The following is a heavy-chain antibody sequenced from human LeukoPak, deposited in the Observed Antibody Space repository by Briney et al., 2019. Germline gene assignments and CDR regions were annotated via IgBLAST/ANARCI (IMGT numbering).Heavy chain of an antibody. Sequence: PGGSLGLSCAASGFTFRSYAMSWVRQAPGKGLEWVSGISGSGGSTYYADSVKGRFTISRDNSKNTLYLQMNSLRAEDTAVYYCARTDYSRSRYYYYYMDVWGKGTTVTVSS. CDR3: ARTDYSRSRYYYYYMDV. CDR2: ISGSGGST. CDR1: GFTFRSYA. J-gene: IGHJ6*03. V-gene: IGHV3-23*01. D-gene: IGHD4-11*01.